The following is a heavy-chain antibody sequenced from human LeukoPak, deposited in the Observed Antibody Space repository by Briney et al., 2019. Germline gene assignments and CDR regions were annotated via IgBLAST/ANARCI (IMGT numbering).Heavy chain of an antibody. V-gene: IGHV4-59*01. CDR3: ARSLDPWFDP. D-gene: IGHD1-1*01. J-gene: IGHJ5*02. CDR1: GGSISSYY. CDR2: IYYGGST. Sequence: SETPSLTCTVSGGSISSYYWSWIRQPPGKGLEWIGYIYYGGSTNYNPSLKSRVTISVDTSKNQFSLKLSSVTAADTAVYYCARSLDPWFDPWGQGTLVTVFS.